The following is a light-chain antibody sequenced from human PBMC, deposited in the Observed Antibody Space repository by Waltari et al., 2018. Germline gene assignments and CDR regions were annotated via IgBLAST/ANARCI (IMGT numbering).Light chain of an antibody. CDR1: SSDIGSYDL. V-gene: IGLV2-23*02. CDR2: EVS. CDR3: CSYAGSGSWV. Sequence: QSALTQPASVSGSPGQSITISCSGTSSDIGSYDLVSWYQQHPGKAPKFMISEVSERPSGVSHRLSCSKSVKTACLTISGLQAEDEADYYCCSYAGSGSWVFGGGTKLTVL. J-gene: IGLJ3*02.